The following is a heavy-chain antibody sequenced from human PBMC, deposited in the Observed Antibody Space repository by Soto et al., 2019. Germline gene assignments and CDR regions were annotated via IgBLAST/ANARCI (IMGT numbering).Heavy chain of an antibody. J-gene: IGHJ4*02. CDR2: ISAYNGNT. Sequence: ATPKFSSKLAAYTSTRYGFSWVRQAPGQGLEWMGWISAYNGNTNYAQKLQGRVTMTTDTSTSTAYMELRSLRSDDTAVYYGATYPPGRFDYWGQGTLVTVSS. CDR3: ATYPPGRFDY. CDR1: AYTSTRYG. V-gene: IGHV1-18*01.